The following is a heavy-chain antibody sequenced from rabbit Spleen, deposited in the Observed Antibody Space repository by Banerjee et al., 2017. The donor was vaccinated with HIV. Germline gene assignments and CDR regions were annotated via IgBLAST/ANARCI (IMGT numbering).Heavy chain of an antibody. CDR1: GFDFSSSY. CDR2: IYAGKGST. V-gene: IGHV1S7*01. Sequence: QLVETGGGLVQPGGSLTLSCKASGFDFSSSYMSWVRQAPGKGLEWIGIIYAGKGSTDYASWVNGRFTISSDNAQNTVDLQMNSLTAADTATYFCARGGNSGWGWNYYFNLWGPGTLVTVS. J-gene: IGHJ4*01. CDR3: ARGGNSGWGWNYYFNL. D-gene: IGHD4-1*01.